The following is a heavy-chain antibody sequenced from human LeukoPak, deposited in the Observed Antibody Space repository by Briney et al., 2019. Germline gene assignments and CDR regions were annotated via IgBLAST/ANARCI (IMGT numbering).Heavy chain of an antibody. CDR2: INPSGGST. CDR1: GYTFTSYY. Sequence: ASVKVSCKASGYTFTSYYMHWVRQAPGQGLEWMGIINPSGGSTSYAQKFQGGVTMTRDTSTSTVYMELSSLRSEDTAVYYCARAHLYCTNGVCLEYFQHWGQGTLVTVSS. D-gene: IGHD2-8*01. J-gene: IGHJ1*01. V-gene: IGHV1-46*03. CDR3: ARAHLYCTNGVCLEYFQH.